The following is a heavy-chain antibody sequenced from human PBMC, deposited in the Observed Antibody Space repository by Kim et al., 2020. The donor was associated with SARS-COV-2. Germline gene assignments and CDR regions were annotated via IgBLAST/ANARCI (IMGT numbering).Heavy chain of an antibody. CDR2: ISSSGSTI. D-gene: IGHD6-19*01. CDR1: GFTFSSYE. CDR3: ARDPPGSGWYGLGAFDI. Sequence: GGSLRLSCAASGFTFSSYEMNWVRQAPGKGLEWVSYISSSGSTIYYADSVKGRFTISRDNAKNSLYLQMNSLRAEDTAVYYCARDPPGSGWYGLGAFDIWGQGTMVTVSS. J-gene: IGHJ3*02. V-gene: IGHV3-48*03.